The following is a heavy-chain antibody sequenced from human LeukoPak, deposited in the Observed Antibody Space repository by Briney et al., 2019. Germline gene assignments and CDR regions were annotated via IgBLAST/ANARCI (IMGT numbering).Heavy chain of an antibody. CDR2: ISAYNGNT. D-gene: IGHD6-13*01. V-gene: IGHV1-18*01. CDR3: ARAVGQQLVQIWFDP. J-gene: IGHJ5*02. Sequence: ASVKVSCKASGYTFTSYGISWVRQAPGQGLEWMGWISAYNGNTNYAQKFQGRVTITADESTSTAYMELSSLRSEDTAVYYCARAVGQQLVQIWFDPWGQGTLVTVSS. CDR1: GYTFTSYG.